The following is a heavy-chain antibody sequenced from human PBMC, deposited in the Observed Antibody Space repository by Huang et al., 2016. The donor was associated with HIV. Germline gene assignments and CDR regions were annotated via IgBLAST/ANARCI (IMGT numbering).Heavy chain of an antibody. J-gene: IGHJ4*02. D-gene: IGHD3-3*01. Sequence: EVLLLESGGGLVQPGGSLRLSCVASGFTFSSDAMSWVRQAPGNGLGWVSGITDGINNRYYAHSVKGRFAVSRADSTNTLYLQMNSLRAEDTAVYYCAKDADTSGYDVLGPFGSWGQGTLVTVSS. V-gene: IGHV3-23*01. CDR2: ITDGINNR. CDR3: AKDADTSGYDVLGPFGS. CDR1: GFTFSSDA.